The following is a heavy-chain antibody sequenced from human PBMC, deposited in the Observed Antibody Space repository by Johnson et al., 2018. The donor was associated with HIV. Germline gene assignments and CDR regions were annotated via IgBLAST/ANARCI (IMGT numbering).Heavy chain of an antibody. CDR3: ARGLGAAAGAFDI. CDR2: ISYDGSNK. J-gene: IGHJ3*02. Sequence: QVQLVESGGGVVQPGRSLRLSCAASGFTFSSYAMHWVRQAPGKGLEWVAVISYDGSNKSYADSVKGRFTISRDNSKNTLYLQMNSLRAEDTAVYYCARGLGAAAGAFDIWGQGTMVTVSS. V-gene: IGHV3-30-3*01. D-gene: IGHD6-13*01. CDR1: GFTFSSYA.